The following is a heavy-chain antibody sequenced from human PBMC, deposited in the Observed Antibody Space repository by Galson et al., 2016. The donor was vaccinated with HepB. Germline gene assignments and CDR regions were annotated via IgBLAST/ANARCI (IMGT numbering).Heavy chain of an antibody. CDR1: GLTVSSNY. V-gene: IGHV3-66*02. J-gene: IGHJ4*02. CDR2: IYSGGTT. Sequence: SLRLSCAASGLTVSSNYMSWVRQAPGKGLEWVSVIYSGGTTYYADSVKGRFTISRDSSKNTLFLQMNTLRPEDTAVYYCARGVYGDHGWFDYWGQGTLVTVSS. CDR3: ARGVYGDHGWFDY. D-gene: IGHD4-17*01.